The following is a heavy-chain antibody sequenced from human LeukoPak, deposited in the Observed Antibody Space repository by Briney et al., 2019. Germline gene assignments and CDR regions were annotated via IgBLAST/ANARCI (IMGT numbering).Heavy chain of an antibody. CDR2: ISYDGSNK. CDR3: AKVDYGDYSFFDY. J-gene: IGHJ4*02. Sequence: PGGSLRLSCAASGFIFSSYSMNWVRQAPGKGLEWVAVISYDGSNKYYADSVKGRFTISRDNSKSTLYLQMNSLRAEDTAVYYCAKVDYGDYSFFDYWGQGTLVTVSS. CDR1: GFIFSSYS. D-gene: IGHD4-17*01. V-gene: IGHV3-30*18.